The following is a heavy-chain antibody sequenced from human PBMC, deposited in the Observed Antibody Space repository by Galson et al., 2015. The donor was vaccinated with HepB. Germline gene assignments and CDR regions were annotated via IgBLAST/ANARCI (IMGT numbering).Heavy chain of an antibody. V-gene: IGHV3-49*04. CDR2: IRTETYGGTT. CDR1: GFTFGDYA. Sequence: SLRLSCASSGFTFGDYAMNWVRQAPGKGLEWVAFIRTETYGGTTEYAASVKGRFTIFRDDSNSIAYLQMNSLKIADTAVYYCTRDLGYYYGSGSNYWGQGTLVTGSS. D-gene: IGHD3-10*01. J-gene: IGHJ4*02. CDR3: TRDLGYYYGSGSNY.